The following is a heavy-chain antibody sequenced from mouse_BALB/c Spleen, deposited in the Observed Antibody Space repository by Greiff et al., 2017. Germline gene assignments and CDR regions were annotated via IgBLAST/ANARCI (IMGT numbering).Heavy chain of an antibody. CDR1: GFNIKDYY. CDR2: IDPENGDT. V-gene: IGHV14-4*02. CDR3: NARGSSYVGFAY. Sequence: VQLKQSGAELVRSGASVKLSCTASGFNIKDYYMHWVKQRPEQGLEWIGWIDPENGDTEYAPKFQGKATMTADTSSNTAYLQLSSLTSEDTAVYYCNARGSSYVGFAYCGQGTLVTVSA. J-gene: IGHJ3*01. D-gene: IGHD1-1*01.